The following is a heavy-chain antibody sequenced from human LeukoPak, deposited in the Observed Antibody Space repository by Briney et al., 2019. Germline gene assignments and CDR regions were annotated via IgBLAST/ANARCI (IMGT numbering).Heavy chain of an antibody. CDR2: IYTTGST. Sequence: PSQTLSLSCSVSGGSVSSAAYYWTWIRQPAGKGLEWIGRIYTTGSTNYNPSLKSRVTISVDTSKNQFSLNLSSVTAADTAVYYCARSSGGGSFDYWGQGTLVIVSS. V-gene: IGHV4-61*02. J-gene: IGHJ4*02. CDR1: GGSVSSAAYY. CDR3: ARSSGGGSFDY. D-gene: IGHD3-16*01.